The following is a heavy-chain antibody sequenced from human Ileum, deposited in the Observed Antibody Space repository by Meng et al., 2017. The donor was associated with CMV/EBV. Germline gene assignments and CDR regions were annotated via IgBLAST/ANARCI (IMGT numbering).Heavy chain of an antibody. CDR1: CGSSISHY. CDR3: AGDKGIGDYGRLLDD. D-gene: IGHD3-16*01. CDR2: FYYSGTT. Sequence: LREPAPALVGPSETPSSLCCVTCGSSISHYWSWFSQPPGKGLEWIGYFYYSGTTNYNPSLKSRVTISGETSNNQFSLQLTSVTPADTAMYYCAGDKGIGDYGRLLDDWGQGTLVTIFS. V-gene: IGHV4-59*11. J-gene: IGHJ4*02.